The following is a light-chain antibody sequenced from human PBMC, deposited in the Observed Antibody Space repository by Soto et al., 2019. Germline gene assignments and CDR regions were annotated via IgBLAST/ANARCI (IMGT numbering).Light chain of an antibody. J-gene: IGKJ3*01. CDR3: QQYSRSPYLFT. CDR2: GAS. V-gene: IGKV3-20*01. CDR1: QSVADSY. Sequence: EIVLTQSPGTLSLSPGERATLPCRASQSVADSYLAWYQQKPGQAPRLLIYGASTRAPGIPDRFSGSGSGTDFTLTISRLEPEDFAVYYCQQYSRSPYLFTFGPGTKVDIK.